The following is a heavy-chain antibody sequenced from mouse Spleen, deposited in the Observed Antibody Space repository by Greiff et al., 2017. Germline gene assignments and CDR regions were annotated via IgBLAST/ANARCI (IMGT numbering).Heavy chain of an antibody. CDR1: GYSFTGYY. CDR2: INPSTGGT. CDR3: AESYYGRGFDY. J-gene: IGHJ2*01. D-gene: IGHD1-1*01. Sequence: VQLQQSGPELVKPGASVKISCKASGYSFTGYYMNWVKQSPEKSLEWIGEINPSTGGTTYNQKFKAKATLTVDKSSSTAYMQLKSLTSEDSAVYYCAESYYGRGFDYWGQGTTLTVSS. V-gene: IGHV1-42*01.